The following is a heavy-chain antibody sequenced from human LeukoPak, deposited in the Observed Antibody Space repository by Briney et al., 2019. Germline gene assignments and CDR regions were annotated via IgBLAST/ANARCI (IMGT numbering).Heavy chain of an antibody. CDR3: ARPRKVWYSSSRGNWFDP. Sequence: PSETLSLTCAVYGGSFSGYYWSWIRQPPGKGLEWIGEINHSGSTNYNPSLKSRVTISVDTSKNQFSLKLSSVTAADTAVYYCARPRKVWYSSSRGNWFDPWGQGTLVTVSS. J-gene: IGHJ5*02. CDR1: GGSFSGYY. D-gene: IGHD6-13*01. V-gene: IGHV4-34*01. CDR2: INHSGST.